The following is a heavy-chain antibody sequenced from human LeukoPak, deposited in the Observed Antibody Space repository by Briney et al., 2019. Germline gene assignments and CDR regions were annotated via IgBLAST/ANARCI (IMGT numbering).Heavy chain of an antibody. V-gene: IGHV3-21*01. Sequence: GGSLRLSCAASGFTFSSYSMNWVRQAPGKGLEWVSSISSSSSYIYYADSVKGRFAISRDNAKNSLYLQMNSLRAEDTAVYYCAREQGYYYDSSGYLFDYWGQGTLVTVSS. D-gene: IGHD3-22*01. J-gene: IGHJ4*02. CDR1: GFTFSSYS. CDR3: AREQGYYYDSSGYLFDY. CDR2: ISSSSSYI.